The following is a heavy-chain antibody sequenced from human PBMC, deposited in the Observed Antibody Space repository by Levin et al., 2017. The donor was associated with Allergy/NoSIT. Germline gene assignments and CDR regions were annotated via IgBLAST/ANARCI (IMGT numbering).Heavy chain of an antibody. V-gene: IGHV3-74*01. D-gene: IGHD2-15*01. CDR3: ARGYCSGGSCEKGY. J-gene: IGHJ4*02. Sequence: ASVKVSCAASGFTFSSYLMYWVRQAPGKGLVWVSHINTDGSSTSYADSVKGRFTISRDNAKNTLYLQMNSLRAEDTAVYYCARGYCSGGSCEKGYWGQGTLVTVSS. CDR1: GFTFSSYL. CDR2: INTDGSST.